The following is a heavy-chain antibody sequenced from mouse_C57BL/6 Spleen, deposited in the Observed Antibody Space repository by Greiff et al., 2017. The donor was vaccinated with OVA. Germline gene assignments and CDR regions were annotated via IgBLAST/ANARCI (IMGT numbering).Heavy chain of an antibody. CDR3: ARDGYDSYFDY. J-gene: IGHJ2*01. V-gene: IGHV5-4*01. Sequence: DVKLVESGGGLVKPGGSLKLSCAASGFTFSSYAMSWVRQTPEKRLEWVATISDGGSYTYYPDNVKGRFTISRDNAKNNLYLQMSHLKSEDTAMYYCARDGYDSYFDYWGQGTTLTVSS. D-gene: IGHD2-4*01. CDR1: GFTFSSYA. CDR2: ISDGGSYT.